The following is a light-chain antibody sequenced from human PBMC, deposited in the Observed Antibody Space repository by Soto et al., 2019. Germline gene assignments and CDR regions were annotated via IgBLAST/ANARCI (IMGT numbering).Light chain of an antibody. CDR1: QGIRND. J-gene: IGKJ1*01. CDR2: AAS. Sequence: AIQLTQSPSSLSAFVGDRVTLTCRASQGIRNDLGWYQQKPGKAPKLLIYAASSLQSGVPSTFSGSGSGTDFTLTISSLQPEDFATYYCQHYNSYSEAFGQGTKVDIK. V-gene: IGKV1-6*01. CDR3: QHYNSYSEA.